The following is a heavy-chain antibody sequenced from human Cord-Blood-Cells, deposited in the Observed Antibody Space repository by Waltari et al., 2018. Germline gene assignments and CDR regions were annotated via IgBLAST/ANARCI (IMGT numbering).Heavy chain of an antibody. J-gene: IGHJ6*02. Sequence: QVQLQESGPGLVKPSETLSLTCTVSGGSISSYYWSWIRQPPGKGLEWIWYIYYSGSTNYNPSLKSRVTISVDTSKNQFSLKLSSVTAADTAVYYCARLSYYDSSDLGTYYYYGMDVWGQGTTVTVSS. CDR1: GGSISSYY. D-gene: IGHD3-22*01. CDR3: ARLSYYDSSDLGTYYYYGMDV. CDR2: IYYSGST. V-gene: IGHV4-59*08.